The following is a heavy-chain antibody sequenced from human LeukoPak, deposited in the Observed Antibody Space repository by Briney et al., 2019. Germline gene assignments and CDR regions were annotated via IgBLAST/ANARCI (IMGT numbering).Heavy chain of an antibody. J-gene: IGHJ4*02. CDR3: ARRDYGDYNIDY. V-gene: IGHV3-20*04. CDR2: INCNGGST. Sequence: PGGTLRLSCTASGFTFDDYGMSWVRQAPGTGLEWVSGINCNGGSTGYADSVKGRFTISRDNAKHSLYLQMNSLRAEDTALYYCARRDYGDYNIDYWGQGTLVTVSS. D-gene: IGHD4-17*01. CDR1: GFTFDDYG.